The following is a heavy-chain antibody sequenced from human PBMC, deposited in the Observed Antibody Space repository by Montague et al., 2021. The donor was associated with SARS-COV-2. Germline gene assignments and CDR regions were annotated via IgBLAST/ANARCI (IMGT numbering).Heavy chain of an antibody. CDR2: INHSGST. CDR1: SGSFRGYY. D-gene: IGHD3-10*01. V-gene: IGHV4-34*01. J-gene: IGHJ6*02. Sequence: SETLSLTCAVSSGSFRGYYWSWIRQPPGKGLEWIGEINHSGSTTXNPSLESRVSISVDTSNTQFSLKVTSVTAAATAVYYCAGLGAITLVRGITKADFSNYGMDVWGQGTTVTVSS. CDR3: AGLGAITLVRGITKADFSNYGMDV.